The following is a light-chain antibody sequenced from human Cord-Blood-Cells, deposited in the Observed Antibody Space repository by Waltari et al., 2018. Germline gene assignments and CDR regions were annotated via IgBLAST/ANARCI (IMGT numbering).Light chain of an antibody. J-gene: IGKJ4*01. Sequence: IQLTTSLPFLPASVGDSVPIHCQASQDISNYLNWYQQKPGKAPKLLIYDASNLETGVPSRFSGSGSGTDFTFTISSLQPEDIATYYCQQYDNLPLTFGGGTKVEIK. CDR1: QDISNY. CDR3: QQYDNLPLT. CDR2: DAS. V-gene: IGKV1-33*01.